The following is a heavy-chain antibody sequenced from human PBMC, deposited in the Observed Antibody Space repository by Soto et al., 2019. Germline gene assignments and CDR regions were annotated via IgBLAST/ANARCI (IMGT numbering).Heavy chain of an antibody. V-gene: IGHV1-24*01. Sequence: GASVKVSCKVSGYTLTELSMHWVRQAPGKGLEWMGGFDPEDGETIYAQKFQDRVTMTEDTSTDTAYMELSSLRSEDTAVYYCATAVLRYFDWLFPGYWGQGTLVTVSS. CDR3: ATAVLRYFDWLFPGY. CDR2: FDPEDGET. J-gene: IGHJ4*02. CDR1: GYTLTELS. D-gene: IGHD3-9*01.